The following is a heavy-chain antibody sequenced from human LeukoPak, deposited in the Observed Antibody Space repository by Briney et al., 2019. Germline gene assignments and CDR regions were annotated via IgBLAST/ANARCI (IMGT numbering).Heavy chain of an antibody. D-gene: IGHD3-22*01. J-gene: IGHJ3*02. V-gene: IGHV3-23*01. Sequence: PGGSLRLSCGVSGFAFGSEAMNWVRQSPARGLEWVASISPGGGTTYYADSVKGRFTISRDNSKNTLYLQMNSLRAEDTAVYYCARDFYDSSGYGAFDIWGQGTMVTVSS. CDR1: GFAFGSEA. CDR2: ISPGGGTT. CDR3: ARDFYDSSGYGAFDI.